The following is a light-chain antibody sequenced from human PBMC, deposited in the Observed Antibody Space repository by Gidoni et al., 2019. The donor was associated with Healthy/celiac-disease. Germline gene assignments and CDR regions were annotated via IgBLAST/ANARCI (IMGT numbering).Light chain of an antibody. V-gene: IGLV1-44*01. CDR1: SSNIGSKT. CDR3: AAWDDSLNGLLV. CDR2: SNN. Sequence: QSVLTQPPSASGTPGQRVTISCSGSSSNIGSKTVNWYQQLPGTAPKLLIYSNNQRPSGVPDRFSGSKSGTSASLAISGLQSEDEADYYCAAWDDSLNGLLVFGGGTKLTVL. J-gene: IGLJ3*02.